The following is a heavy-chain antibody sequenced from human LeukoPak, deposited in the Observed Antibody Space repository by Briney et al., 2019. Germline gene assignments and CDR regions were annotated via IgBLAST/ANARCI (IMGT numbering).Heavy chain of an antibody. CDR1: GFTFSDYY. D-gene: IGHD5-18*01. J-gene: IGHJ4*02. V-gene: IGHV3-15*01. CDR3: TTGDGYSYGSFDY. CDR2: IKSKTDGGTT. Sequence: GGSLRLSCAASGFTFSDYYVSWIRQAPGKGLEWVGRIKSKTDGGTTDYAAPVKGRFTISRDDSKNTLYLQMNSLKTEDTAVYYCTTGDGYSYGSFDYWGQGTLVTVSS.